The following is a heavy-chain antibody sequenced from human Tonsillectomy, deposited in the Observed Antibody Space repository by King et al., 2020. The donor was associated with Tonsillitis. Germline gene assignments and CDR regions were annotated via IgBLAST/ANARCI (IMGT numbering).Heavy chain of an antibody. D-gene: IGHD3-10*01. J-gene: IGHJ4*02. CDR3: ARHYYFGSGSYYLYYFDY. CDR2: IYYTGRT. Sequence: QLQESGPGRVKPSETLSLTCTVSGGSISNTRYYWGWIRQPPGKGLEWIGRIYYTGRTYDSPSLKSRVTISVDTAKNQFSLKLNSVTAADTAVYYCARHYYFGSGSYYLYYFDYWGQGTLVTVST. CDR1: GGSISNTRYY. V-gene: IGHV4-39*07.